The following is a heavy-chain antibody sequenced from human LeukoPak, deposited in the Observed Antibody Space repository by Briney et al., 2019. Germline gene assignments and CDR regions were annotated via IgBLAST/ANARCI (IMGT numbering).Heavy chain of an antibody. Sequence: PSETPSLTCTVSGGSISSYYWSWIRQPPGKGLEWIGYIYYSGSTNYNPSLKSRVTISVDTSKNQFSLKLSSVTAADTAVYYCAREPTVTNAFDIWGQGTMVTVSS. CDR3: AREPTVTNAFDI. J-gene: IGHJ3*02. CDR1: GGSISSYY. V-gene: IGHV4-59*01. D-gene: IGHD4-17*01. CDR2: IYYSGST.